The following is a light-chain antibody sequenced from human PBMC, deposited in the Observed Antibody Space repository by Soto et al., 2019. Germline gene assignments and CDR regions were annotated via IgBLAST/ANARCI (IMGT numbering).Light chain of an antibody. Sequence: DNVMTQSPDALAVSLGERATINFKSSQSVLYSSDNKNYLAWYQHKPGQPPKLLIYWASTRESGVPDRFSGSGSGTDFTLTISSLQAEDVAVYYCQQYLSIPRTFGQGTKVDIK. CDR1: QSVLYSSDNKNY. V-gene: IGKV4-1*01. CDR3: QQYLSIPRT. CDR2: WAS. J-gene: IGKJ1*01.